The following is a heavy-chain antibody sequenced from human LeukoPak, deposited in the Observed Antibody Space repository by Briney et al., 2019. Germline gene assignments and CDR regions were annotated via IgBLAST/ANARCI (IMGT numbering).Heavy chain of an antibody. V-gene: IGHV5-51*01. CDR2: IYPGDSNT. CDR1: GYSFSNYW. CDR3: ARSKYYFDSSPYNLFDY. J-gene: IGHJ4*02. Sequence: GESLKISCKGSGYSFSNYWIGWVRQMPGKGLEWMGIIYPGDSNTRYSPSFQGQVTISADKSISTAYLQWSSLKASDTAMYYCARSKYYFDSSPYNLFDYWGQGTLVTVSS. D-gene: IGHD3-22*01.